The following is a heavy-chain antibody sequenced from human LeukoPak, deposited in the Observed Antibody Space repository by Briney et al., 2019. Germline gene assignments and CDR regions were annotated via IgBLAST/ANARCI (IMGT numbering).Heavy chain of an antibody. D-gene: IGHD1-26*01. V-gene: IGHV1-2*02. CDR2: INPNSGGT. CDR1: GYTFTGCY. J-gene: IGHJ5*02. CDR3: ARDRVGATYWFDP. Sequence: GASVKVSCKASGYTFTGCYMHWVRQAPGQGLEWMGWINPNSGGTNYAQKFQGRVTMTRDTSISTAYMELSRLRSDDTAVYYCARDRVGATYWFDPWGQGTLVTVSS.